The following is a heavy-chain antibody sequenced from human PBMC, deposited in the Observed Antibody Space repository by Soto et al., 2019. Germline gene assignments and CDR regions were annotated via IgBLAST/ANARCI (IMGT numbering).Heavy chain of an antibody. CDR3: ARSTPTLAAAGTGPFDY. CDR2: IDWDDDK. J-gene: IGHJ4*02. V-gene: IGHV2-70*01. D-gene: IGHD6-13*01. Sequence: SGPTLVNPTQTLTLTCTFSGFSLGTSGMCVSWIRQPPGKALEWLALIDWDDDKYYSTSLKTRLTISKDTSKNQVVLTMTNMDPVDTATYYCARSTPTLAAAGTGPFDYWGQGTLVTVSS. CDR1: GFSLGTSGMC.